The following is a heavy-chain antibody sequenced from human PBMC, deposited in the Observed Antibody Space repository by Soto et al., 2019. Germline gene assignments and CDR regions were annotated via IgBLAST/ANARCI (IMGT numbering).Heavy chain of an antibody. J-gene: IGHJ4*02. CDR2: ISAYNGNT. D-gene: IGHD3-22*01. Sequence: VASVKVSCKASGYTFTSYGISWVRQAPGQGLEWMGWISAYNGNTNYAQKLQGRVTMTTDTSTSTAYMELRSLRSDDTAVYYCARYYYDSSGYWYYFDYWGQGTLVTVSS. CDR1: GYTFTSYG. CDR3: ARYYYDSSGYWYYFDY. V-gene: IGHV1-18*01.